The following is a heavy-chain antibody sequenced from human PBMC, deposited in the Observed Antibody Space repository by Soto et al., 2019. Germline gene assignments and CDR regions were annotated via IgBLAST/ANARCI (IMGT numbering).Heavy chain of an antibody. CDR3: ARDRYSGYDCYCFGRDV. V-gene: IGHV3-53*01. Sequence: CSLGLSCAASGFSVSSNYSSWVRQAPGKGLEWVSVIYSGGSTYYADSVKGRFTISRDNSKNTLYLQMNSLRAEDTAVYYCARDRYSGYDCYCFGRDVWGQGTTFTV. CDR1: GFSVSSNY. CDR2: IYSGGST. J-gene: IGHJ6*01. D-gene: IGHD5-12*01.